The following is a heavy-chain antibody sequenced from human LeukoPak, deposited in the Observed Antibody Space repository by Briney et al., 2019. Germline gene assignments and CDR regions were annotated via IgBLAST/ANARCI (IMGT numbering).Heavy chain of an antibody. CDR2: ITATASTR. CDR1: GFTFSTYS. D-gene: IGHD2-15*01. Sequence: PGGSLRLSCEASGFTFSTYSMNWVRQAPGQGLEWVSHITATASTRYYAASVRGRFTVSRDNAKNSLYLQLSNLRVEDTAVYYCARDRVLPPPADLFNLFDPWGQGTLVTVSS. CDR3: ARDRVLPPPADLFNLFDP. J-gene: IGHJ5*02. V-gene: IGHV3-48*04.